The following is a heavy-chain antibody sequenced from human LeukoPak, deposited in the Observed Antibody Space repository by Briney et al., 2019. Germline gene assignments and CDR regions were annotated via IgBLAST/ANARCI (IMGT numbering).Heavy chain of an antibody. V-gene: IGHV4-59*01. CDR2: IFHTGST. D-gene: IGHD3-22*01. CDR3: ARGAGSVVSGDVHFDY. Sequence: PSETLSPTCTVSGGSFRTYYWTWIRQPPGKGLEWIGFIFHTGSTNYTPSLKSRITMSVESSKYQFSLKVTSVTAADTAVYYCARGAGSVVSGDVHFDYWGQGSLVTVSS. J-gene: IGHJ4*02. CDR1: GGSFRTYY.